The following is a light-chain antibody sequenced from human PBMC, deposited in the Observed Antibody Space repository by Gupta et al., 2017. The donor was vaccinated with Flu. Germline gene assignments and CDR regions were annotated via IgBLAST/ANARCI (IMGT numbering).Light chain of an antibody. Sequence: QSALTQPASVSGSPGQSITISCTGTSSDVGGYNYVSWYQQYSGKAPKVLIYEVRNRPAGVSNRFSGSRSGNTASLTISGLQPEDEANYYCCSYTTSSIVIFGGGTRLTVL. CDR3: CSYTTSSIVI. CDR1: SSDVGGYNY. J-gene: IGLJ2*01. CDR2: EVR. V-gene: IGLV2-14*01.